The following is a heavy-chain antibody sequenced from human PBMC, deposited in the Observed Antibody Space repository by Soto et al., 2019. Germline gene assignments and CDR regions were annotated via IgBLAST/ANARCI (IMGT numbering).Heavy chain of an antibody. V-gene: IGHV4-31*03. CDR3: ARETYCSSTSCYASDWFDP. D-gene: IGHD2-2*01. J-gene: IGHJ5*02. CDR2: IYYSGST. CDR1: GGSISSGGYY. Sequence: PSETLSLTCTVSGGSISSGGYYWSWIRQHPGKGLEWIGYIYYSGSTYYNPSLRSRVTISVDTSKNQFSLKLSSVTAADTAVYYCARETYCSSTSCYASDWFDPWGQGTLVTVSS.